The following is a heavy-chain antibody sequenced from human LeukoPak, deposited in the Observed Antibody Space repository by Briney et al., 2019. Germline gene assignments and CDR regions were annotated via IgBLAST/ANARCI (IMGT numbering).Heavy chain of an antibody. J-gene: IGHJ5*02. V-gene: IGHV3-64*01. CDR2: ISTNGVGT. CDR3: ARATYDILTGDEDNWFDP. CDR1: GFTFSTYA. Sequence: PGGSLRLSCAASGFTFSTYAMHWVRQAPGKGLEYVSAISTNGVGTYYANSVKGRFIISRDNSKNTLYLQMSSLRSEDTAVYYCARATYDILTGDEDNWFDPWGQGTLVTVSS. D-gene: IGHD3-9*01.